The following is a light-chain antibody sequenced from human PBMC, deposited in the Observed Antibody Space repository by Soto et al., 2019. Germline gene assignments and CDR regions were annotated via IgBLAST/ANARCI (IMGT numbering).Light chain of an antibody. J-gene: IGKJ1*01. Sequence: EIVLTQSPGTLSLSPGQRATLSCTASQSVSRTYLAWYQQKPVQAPRLLIYATSSRATGIPDRFSGSGSGTDFTLTISRLEPEDFAVYYCQQYGRSGTFGQGTKVDI. CDR2: ATS. V-gene: IGKV3-20*01. CDR3: QQYGRSGT. CDR1: QSVSRTY.